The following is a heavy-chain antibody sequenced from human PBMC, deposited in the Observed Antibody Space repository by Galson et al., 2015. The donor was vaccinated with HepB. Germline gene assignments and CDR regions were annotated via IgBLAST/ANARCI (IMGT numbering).Heavy chain of an antibody. D-gene: IGHD5-12*01. J-gene: IGHJ6*02. V-gene: IGHV5-10-1*01. CDR1: GYSFTSYW. CDR3: ARHCSYDLHNPYYYYYGMDV. CDR2: IDPSDSYT. Sequence: QSGAEVKKPGESLRISCKGSGYSFTSYWISWVRQMPGKGLEWMGRIDPSDSYTNYSPSFQGHVTISADKSISTAYLQWSSLKASDTAMYYCARHCSYDLHNPYYYYYGMDVWGQGTTVTVSS.